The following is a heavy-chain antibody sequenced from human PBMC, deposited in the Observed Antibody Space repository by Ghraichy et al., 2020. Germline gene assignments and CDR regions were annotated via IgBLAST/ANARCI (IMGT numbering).Heavy chain of an antibody. CDR3: ARGELLYAFDI. V-gene: IGHV4-34*01. CDR2: INHSGST. J-gene: IGHJ3*02. D-gene: IGHD1-26*01. Sequence: SETLSLTCAVYGGSFSGYYWSWIRQPPGKGLEWIGEINHSGSTNYNPSLKSRVTISVDTSKNQFSLKLSSVTAADTAVYYCARGELLYAFDIWGQGTMVTVSS. CDR1: GGSFSGYY.